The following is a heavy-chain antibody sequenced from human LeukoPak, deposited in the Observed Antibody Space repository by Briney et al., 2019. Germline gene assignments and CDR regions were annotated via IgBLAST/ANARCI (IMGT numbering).Heavy chain of an antibody. CDR3: AKGVSIGDYYDSSGYYGTTFDY. J-gene: IGHJ4*02. CDR1: GFTFDDYA. V-gene: IGHV3-9*01. CDR2: ISWNSGSI. Sequence: GRSLRLSCAASGFTFDDYAMHWVRQAPGKGLEWVSGISWNSGSIGYADSVKGRFTISRDNAKNSLYLQMNSLRAEDTALYYCAKGVSIGDYYDSSGYYGTTFDYWGQGTLVTVSS. D-gene: IGHD3-22*01.